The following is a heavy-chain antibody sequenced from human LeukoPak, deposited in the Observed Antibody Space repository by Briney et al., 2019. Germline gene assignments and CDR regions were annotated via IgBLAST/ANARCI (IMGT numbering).Heavy chain of an antibody. CDR2: ISGNNGNT. J-gene: IGHJ3*02. D-gene: IGHD3-22*01. CDR3: ARGVGKYYDSSGERTSQDAFDI. Sequence: AASVKVSCKASGYTFTNYGISWVRQAPGQGLEWMGWISGNNGNTNYAQKLRGRVTMTTDTSTATAYMELRSLRSDDTAVYYCARGVGKYYDSSGERTSQDAFDIWGQGTMVTVSS. CDR1: GYTFTNYG. V-gene: IGHV1-18*01.